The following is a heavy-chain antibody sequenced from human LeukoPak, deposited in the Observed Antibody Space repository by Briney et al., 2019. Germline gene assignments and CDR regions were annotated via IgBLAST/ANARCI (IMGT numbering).Heavy chain of an antibody. CDR1: GYSFTSYW. CDR2: IYPGDSDT. V-gene: IGHV5-51*01. D-gene: IGHD6-6*01. Sequence: GESPKISCKGSGYSFTSYWIGWVRQLPGKGLEWMGIIYPGDSDTRYSPSFQGQVTISADKSISTAYLQWSSLKASDTAMYYCARHQTSYSSSANWFETPFDPWGQGTLVTVSS. J-gene: IGHJ5*02. CDR3: ARHQTSYSSSANWFETPFDP.